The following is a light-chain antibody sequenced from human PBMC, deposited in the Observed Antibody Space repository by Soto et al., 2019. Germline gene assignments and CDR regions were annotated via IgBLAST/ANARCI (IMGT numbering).Light chain of an antibody. V-gene: IGLV4-69*01. Sequence: QPVLTQSRSASASLGASVKLTCTLSSGHSSYAIAWHQMQPGKGPRYLMDLNNDGSHTKGDGIPDRFSGSSSGAELYLIIAILQSEDEADYYCQTWGTGFQVFGGGTQLTVL. J-gene: IGLJ2*01. CDR2: LNNDGSH. CDR1: SGHSSYA. CDR3: QTWGTGFQV.